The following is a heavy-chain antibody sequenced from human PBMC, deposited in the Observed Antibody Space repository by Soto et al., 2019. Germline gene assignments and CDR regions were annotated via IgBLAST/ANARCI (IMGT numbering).Heavy chain of an antibody. CDR3: ARGRYGDY. V-gene: IGHV1-18*01. CDR2: ISAHNGNT. J-gene: IGHJ4*02. Sequence: QVHLVQSGAEVKKPGASVKVSCKGSGYTFTSYGITWVRQAPGQGLEWMGWISAHNGNTNYAQKLQGRVTVTTDTCTSTAYMEVRSLRADDTAVDYCARGRYGDYWGQGALVTVSS. CDR1: GYTFTSYG. D-gene: IGHD1-1*01.